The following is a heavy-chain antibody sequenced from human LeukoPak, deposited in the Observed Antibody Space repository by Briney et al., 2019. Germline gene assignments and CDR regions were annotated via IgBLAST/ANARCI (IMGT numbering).Heavy chain of an antibody. Sequence: GGSLRLSCAASGFTFSSYGMSWVRQAPGKGLEWVSVISGSGGSTYYADSVKGRFTISRDNSKNTLYVQMNSLRAEDTAVYYCAKSVAPVVPKAHYFDYWGQGTLVTVSS. D-gene: IGHD4-23*01. CDR1: GFTFSSYG. CDR3: AKSVAPVVPKAHYFDY. V-gene: IGHV3-23*01. J-gene: IGHJ4*02. CDR2: ISGSGGST.